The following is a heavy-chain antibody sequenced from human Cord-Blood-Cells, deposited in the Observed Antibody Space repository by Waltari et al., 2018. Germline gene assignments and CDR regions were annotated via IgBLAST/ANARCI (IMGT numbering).Heavy chain of an antibody. Sequence: EVQLVESGGGVVRPGGSLSLSCAASGLPFDEYGMSWVRQAPGKGLEWVSGINWNGGSTGYADSVKGRFTISRDNAKNSLYLQMNSLRAEDTALYHCARYLTGGSYWYFDLWGRGTLVTVSS. D-gene: IGHD7-27*01. CDR3: ARYLTGGSYWYFDL. V-gene: IGHV3-20*01. J-gene: IGHJ2*01. CDR1: GLPFDEYG. CDR2: INWNGGST.